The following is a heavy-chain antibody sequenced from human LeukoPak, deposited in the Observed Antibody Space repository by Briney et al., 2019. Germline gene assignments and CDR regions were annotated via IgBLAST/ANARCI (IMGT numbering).Heavy chain of an antibody. D-gene: IGHD2-2*01. CDR2: ISGSGGST. J-gene: IGHJ5*02. Sequence: GGSLRLSCAASGFTFSSYAMSWVRQAPGKGLEWVSAISGSGGSTYYADSVKGRFTISRDNSKNTLYLQMNSLRAEDTAVYYCAKYTLIVVVPAASSYNWFDPWGQGTLVTVSS. CDR3: AKYTLIVVVPAASSYNWFDP. V-gene: IGHV3-23*01. CDR1: GFTFSSYA.